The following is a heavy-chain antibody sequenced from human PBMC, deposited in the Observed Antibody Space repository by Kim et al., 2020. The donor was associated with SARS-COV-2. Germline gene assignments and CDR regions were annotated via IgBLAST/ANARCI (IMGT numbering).Heavy chain of an antibody. CDR3: ARDACSDGNCYYWYFDL. CDR2: IYSDGST. V-gene: IGHV3-53*01. Sequence: GGSLRLSCTASGFTISNYYMSWVRQAPGKGLEWVSVIYSDGSTNYAASVKGRFTISRDNAKNTLYLQMNSLRADDTAVYYCARDACSDGNCYYWYFDLWGRGTLVTVSS. J-gene: IGHJ2*01. D-gene: IGHD2-15*01. CDR1: GFTISNYY.